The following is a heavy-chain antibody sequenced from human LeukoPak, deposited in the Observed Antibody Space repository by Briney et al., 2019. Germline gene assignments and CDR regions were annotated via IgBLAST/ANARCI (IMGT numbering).Heavy chain of an antibody. CDR1: GDSISSSNR. J-gene: IGHJ6*02. V-gene: IGHV4-4*02. D-gene: IGHD3-10*01. CDR2: IYHSGYT. CDR3: ARRGSVRGLIVDYGMDV. Sequence: SETLSLTCAVSGDSISSSNRWGWVRQPPGKGLEWIGEIYHSGYTNHNPSLKSRVTTSVDKSKNQFSLRLTSVTAADTAVYYCARRGSVRGLIVDYGMDVWGQGTTVTVSS.